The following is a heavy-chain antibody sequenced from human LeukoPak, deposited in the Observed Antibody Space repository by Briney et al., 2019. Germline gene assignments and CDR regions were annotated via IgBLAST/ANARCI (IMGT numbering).Heavy chain of an antibody. CDR2: IYYSGST. CDR3: ARDARYCSGGSCSRTGPFQH. D-gene: IGHD2-15*01. Sequence: PSETLSLTCTVSGGSISSYYWSWLRQPPGKGLEWIGYIYYSGSTNYNPSLKSRVTISVDTSKNQFSLKLSSVTAADTAVYYCARDARYCSGGSCSRTGPFQHWGQGTLVTVSS. J-gene: IGHJ1*01. V-gene: IGHV4-59*01. CDR1: GGSISSYY.